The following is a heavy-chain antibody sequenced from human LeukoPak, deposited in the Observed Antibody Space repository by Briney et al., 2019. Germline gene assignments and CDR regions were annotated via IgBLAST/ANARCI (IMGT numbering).Heavy chain of an antibody. Sequence: GGSLRLSCAASGFTFSSYEMNWVRQAPGKGLEWVSYISSIGSTIYYADSVKGRFTISRDNAKNSLYLQMNSLRAEDTAVYYCARELVRGLSIDYWGQGTLVTVSS. J-gene: IGHJ4*02. CDR1: GFTFSSYE. D-gene: IGHD3-10*01. V-gene: IGHV3-48*03. CDR3: ARELVRGLSIDY. CDR2: ISSIGSTI.